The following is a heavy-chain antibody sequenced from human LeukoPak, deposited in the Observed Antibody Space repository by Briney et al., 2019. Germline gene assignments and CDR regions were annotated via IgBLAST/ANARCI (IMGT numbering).Heavy chain of an antibody. CDR3: ARDLTPGGPKHRTTANYYYYYMDV. CDR1: GYTFTGYY. V-gene: IGHV1-2*06. CDR2: INPNSGGK. J-gene: IGHJ6*03. D-gene: IGHD4-17*01. Sequence: GASVKVSCQGSGYTFTGYYMHWVRQAPGQGLEWMGRINPNSGGKNYAQKFQGRVTMTRDTSISTAYMELSRLRSDDTAVYYCARDLTPGGPKHRTTANYYYYYMDVWGKGTTVTVSS.